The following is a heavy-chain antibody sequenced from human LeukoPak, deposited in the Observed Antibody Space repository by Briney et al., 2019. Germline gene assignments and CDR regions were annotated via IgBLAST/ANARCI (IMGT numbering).Heavy chain of an antibody. CDR3: ARDSLWVAFDI. J-gene: IGHJ3*02. Sequence: GGSLRLSCAASGFTFSSYWMSWVRQAPGKGLEWVSYISSSGSTIYYADSVKGRFTISRDNAKNSLYLQMNSLRAEDTAVYYCARDSLWVAFDIWGQGTMVTVSS. V-gene: IGHV3-48*04. CDR1: GFTFSSYW. D-gene: IGHD3-16*01. CDR2: ISSSGSTI.